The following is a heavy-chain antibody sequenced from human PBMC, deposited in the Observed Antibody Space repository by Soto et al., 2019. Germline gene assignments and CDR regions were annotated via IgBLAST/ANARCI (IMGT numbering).Heavy chain of an antibody. CDR2: INHSGTT. J-gene: IGHJ6*02. CDR1: GGSSSGYY. V-gene: IGHV4-34*01. D-gene: IGHD3-22*01. CDR3: ARGETAFYYETSGSYGHHHYGMDV. Sequence: QVQLQQWGAGLLKPSETLSLTCADYGGSSSGYYWSWIRQPPGKGLEWIGKINHSGTTNYNPSLESRVTISVDTSKNLFSLKLTSVTAADTAVYYCARGETAFYYETSGSYGHHHYGMDVWGQGTTVTVS.